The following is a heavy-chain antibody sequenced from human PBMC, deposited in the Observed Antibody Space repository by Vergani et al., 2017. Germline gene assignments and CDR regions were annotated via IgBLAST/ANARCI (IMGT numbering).Heavy chain of an antibody. CDR2: ISYDGSNK. V-gene: IGHV3-30-3*01. CDR3: ARAYENDFWSGPDHLDY. CDR1: GFTFSSYA. D-gene: IGHD3-3*01. Sequence: QVQLVESGGGVVQPGRSLRLSCAASGFTFSSYAMHWVRQAPGKGLEWVAVISYDGSNKYYADSVKGRFTISRDNSKNTLYLQMNSLRAEDTAVYYCARAYENDFWSGPDHLDYWGQGTLVTVSS. J-gene: IGHJ4*02.